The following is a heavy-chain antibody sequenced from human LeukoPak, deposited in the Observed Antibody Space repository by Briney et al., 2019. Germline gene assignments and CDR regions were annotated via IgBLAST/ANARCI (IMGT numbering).Heavy chain of an antibody. CDR1: GFTFGDYA. D-gene: IGHD3-22*01. J-gene: IGHJ4*02. V-gene: IGHV3-49*04. CDR2: IRSKAYGGTT. CDR3: VITNSGQTYYFDY. Sequence: GGSLRLSCTASGFTFGDYAMSWVRQAPGKGLEWVGFIRSKAYGGTTEYAASVKGRFTISRDDSKSIAYLQMNSLKTEDTAVYYCVITNSGQTYYFDYWGQGTLVTVSS.